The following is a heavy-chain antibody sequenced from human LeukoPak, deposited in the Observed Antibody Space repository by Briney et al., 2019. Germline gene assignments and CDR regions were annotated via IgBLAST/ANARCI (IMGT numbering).Heavy chain of an antibody. CDR1: SGSISSYY. D-gene: IGHD5-18*01. V-gene: IGHV4-59*01. Sequence: SETLSLTCTVSSGSISSYYWSWIRQPPGKGLEWIGYIYYSGSSNYNPSLKSRVTISVDTSKNQFSLKLSSVTAADTAVYYCAREGGYSYGRFDYWGQGTLVTVSS. J-gene: IGHJ4*02. CDR2: IYYSGSS. CDR3: AREGGYSYGRFDY.